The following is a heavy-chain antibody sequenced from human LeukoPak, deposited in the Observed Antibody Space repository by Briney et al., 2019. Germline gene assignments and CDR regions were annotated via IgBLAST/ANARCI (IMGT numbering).Heavy chain of an antibody. CDR2: IYYSGST. V-gene: IGHV4-59*01. CDR1: GGSISSYY. CDR3: ARELRDNDYGDY. Sequence: ASETLSLTCTVSGGSISSYYWSWIRQPPGKGLEWIGYIYYSGSTNYNPSLKNRVTISVDTSKNQFSLKLSSVTAADTAVYYCARELRDNDYGDYWGQGTLVTVSS. J-gene: IGHJ4*02. D-gene: IGHD5-24*01.